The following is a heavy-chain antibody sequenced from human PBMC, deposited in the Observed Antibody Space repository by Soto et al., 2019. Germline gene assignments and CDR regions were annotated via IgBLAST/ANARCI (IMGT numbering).Heavy chain of an antibody. D-gene: IGHD2-2*01. V-gene: IGHV1-18*04. CDR3: ATGGYCSSTSCYGYYYYGMDV. J-gene: IGHJ6*02. CDR2: ISAYNGNT. Sequence: ASVKVSCKASGYTFTSYGISWVRQAPGQGLEWMGWISAYNGNTNYAQKLQGRVTMTTDTSTSTAYMELRSLRSDDTAVYYCATGGYCSSTSCYGYYYYGMDVWGQGTTVTVSS. CDR1: GYTFTSYG.